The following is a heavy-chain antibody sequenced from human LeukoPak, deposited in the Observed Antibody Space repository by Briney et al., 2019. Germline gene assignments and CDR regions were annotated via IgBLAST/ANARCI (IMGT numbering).Heavy chain of an antibody. CDR3: AKDREVWWQQLAALDY. CDR1: GFTFSSYA. Sequence: GGSLRLSCAASGFTFSSYAMSWVRQAPGKGLEWVSAISGSGGSTYYADSVKGRFTTSRDNSKNTLYLQMNSLRAEDTAVYYCAKDREVWWQQLAALDYWGQGTLVTVSS. J-gene: IGHJ4*02. CDR2: ISGSGGST. D-gene: IGHD6-13*01. V-gene: IGHV3-23*01.